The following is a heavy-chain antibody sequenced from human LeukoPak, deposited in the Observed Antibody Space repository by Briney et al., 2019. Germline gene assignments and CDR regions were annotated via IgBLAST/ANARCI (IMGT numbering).Heavy chain of an antibody. CDR3: AKSQSITIFAVLTY. V-gene: IGHV3-23*01. J-gene: IGHJ4*02. Sequence: PGRSLRLSCAASGFTFSSYAINWVRQAPGKGLEWVSAISGSGGSTYYADSVKGRFTISRDNSKNTVYLQMNSLRVEDTALYYCAKSQSITIFAVLTYWRQGTLVTVSS. D-gene: IGHD3-3*01. CDR1: GFTFSSYA. CDR2: ISGSGGST.